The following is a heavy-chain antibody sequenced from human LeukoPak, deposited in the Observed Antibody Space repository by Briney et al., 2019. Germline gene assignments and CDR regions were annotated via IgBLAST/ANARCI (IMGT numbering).Heavy chain of an antibody. CDR2: IYHSGST. Sequence: SETLSLTCTVSGGSISTNSYYWGWIRQPPGKGLKWIGSIYHSGSTYYNPSLKSRVTISVDTSKNQFSLKLSSVTAADTAVYYCARSGPQYYYDSSGLSGDWFDPWGQGTLVTVSS. J-gene: IGHJ5*02. V-gene: IGHV4-39*07. CDR3: ARSGPQYYYDSSGLSGDWFDP. D-gene: IGHD3-22*01. CDR1: GGSISTNSYY.